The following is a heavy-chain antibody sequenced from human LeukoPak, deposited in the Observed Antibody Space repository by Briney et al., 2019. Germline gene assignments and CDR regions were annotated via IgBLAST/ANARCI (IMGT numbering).Heavy chain of an antibody. CDR2: IYYSGST. V-gene: IGHV4-59*08. CDR1: GGSISSYY. J-gene: IGHJ3*02. D-gene: IGHD3-9*01. Sequence: SETLSLTCTVSGGSISSYYWSWIRQPPGKGLEWIGYIYYSGSTNYNPSLKSRVTISVDTSKNQFSLKLSSVTAADTAVYYCARRYYDILTGLGDAFDIWGQGAMVTVSS. CDR3: ARRYYDILTGLGDAFDI.